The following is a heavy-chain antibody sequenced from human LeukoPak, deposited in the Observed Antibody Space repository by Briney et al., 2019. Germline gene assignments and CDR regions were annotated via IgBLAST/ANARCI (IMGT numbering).Heavy chain of an antibody. CDR3: ARGLAGSSDPYDY. Sequence: SQTLSLTCTVSGGSISSGDYYWSWICQPPGKGLEWIGYIYYSGSTYYNPSLKSRVTISVDTSKNQFSLKLSSVTAADTAVYYCARGLAGSSDPYDYWGQGTLVTVSS. V-gene: IGHV4-30-4*01. J-gene: IGHJ4*02. D-gene: IGHD6-6*01. CDR1: GGSISSGDYY. CDR2: IYYSGST.